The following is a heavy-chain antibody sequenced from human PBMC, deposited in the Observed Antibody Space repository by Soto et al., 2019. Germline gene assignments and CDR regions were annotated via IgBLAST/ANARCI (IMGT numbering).Heavy chain of an antibody. J-gene: IGHJ4*02. D-gene: IGHD3-22*01. CDR1: GFTFSSYS. V-gene: IGHV3-21*01. CDR2: ISSSSSYI. Sequence: EVQLVESGGGLVKPGGSLRLSCAASGFTFSSYSMNWVRQAPGKGLEWVSSISSSSSYIYYADLVKGRFTISRDNAKNSLYLQMNSLRAEDTAVYYCASHPRDSSGYWYYFDYWGQGTLVTVSS. CDR3: ASHPRDSSGYWYYFDY.